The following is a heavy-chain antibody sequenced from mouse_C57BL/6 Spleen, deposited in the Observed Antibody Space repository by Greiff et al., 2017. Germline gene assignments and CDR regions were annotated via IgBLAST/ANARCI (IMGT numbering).Heavy chain of an antibody. V-gene: IGHV1-15*01. CDR2: IDPETGGT. CDR3: TNGHGSSYTFDY. J-gene: IGHJ2*01. Sequence: QVQLQQSGAELVRPGASVTLSCKASGYTFTDYEMHWVKQTPVHGLEWIGAIDPETGGTAYNQKFKGKAILTADKSSSTAYMELRSLTSEDSAVYYCTNGHGSSYTFDYWGQGTTLTVSS. D-gene: IGHD1-1*01. CDR1: GYTFTDYE.